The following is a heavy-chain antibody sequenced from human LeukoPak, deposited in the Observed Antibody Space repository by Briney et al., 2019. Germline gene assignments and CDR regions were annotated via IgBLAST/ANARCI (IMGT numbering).Heavy chain of an antibody. CDR1: GGSIRSYY. Sequence: PSETLSLICTGSGGSIRSYYWTWIRQPAGKGLEWIGRIYASGSTNYNPSLKSRVTLALDTSKNQFSLKLSSVTAADTAVYHCAREAVYYGSGSLDYWGQGTLVTVSS. J-gene: IGHJ4*02. CDR2: IYASGST. V-gene: IGHV4-4*07. CDR3: AREAVYYGSGSLDY. D-gene: IGHD3-10*01.